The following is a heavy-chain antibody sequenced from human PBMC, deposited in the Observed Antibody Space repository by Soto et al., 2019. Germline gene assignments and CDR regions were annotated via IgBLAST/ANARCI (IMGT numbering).Heavy chain of an antibody. CDR1: GDSISSPTW. CDR2: IYYSGST. D-gene: IGHD3-10*01. CDR3: ATVWFGESQH. V-gene: IGHV4-39*01. J-gene: IGHJ1*01. Sequence: PSETLSLTCAVSGDSISSPTWWTCVRQPPGKGLEWIGSIYYSGSTYYNPSLKSRVTISVDTSKNQFSLKLSSVTAADTAVYYCATVWFGESQHWGQGTLVTVSS.